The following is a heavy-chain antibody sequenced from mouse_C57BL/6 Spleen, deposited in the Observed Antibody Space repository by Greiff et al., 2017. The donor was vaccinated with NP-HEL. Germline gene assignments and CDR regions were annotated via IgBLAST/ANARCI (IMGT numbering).Heavy chain of an antibody. V-gene: IGHV14-3*01. CDR1: GFNIKNTY. J-gene: IGHJ4*01. CDR2: IDPANGNT. CDR3: ARPDYYGSSYAMDY. D-gene: IGHD1-1*01. Sequence: DVQLQESVAELVRPGASVKLSCTASGFNIKNTYMHWVKQRPEQGLEWIGRIDPANGNTKYAPKFKGKATITADTSSNTAYLQLSSLTAEDTAIYYCARPDYYGSSYAMDYWGQGTSVTVSS.